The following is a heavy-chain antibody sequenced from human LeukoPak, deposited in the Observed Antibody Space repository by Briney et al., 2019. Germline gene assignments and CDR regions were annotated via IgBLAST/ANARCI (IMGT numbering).Heavy chain of an antibody. D-gene: IGHD3-3*01. CDR1: GGSISSSSYY. CDR2: IYYSGST. V-gene: IGHV4-39*07. Sequence: SETLSLTCTVSGGSISSSSYYWGWIRQPPGKGLEWIGSIYYSGSTYYNPSLKSRVTISLDTSKNQVSLSVTSVTAADTAVYYCASGDFWSGLRTNDYWGQGTLVTVSS. J-gene: IGHJ4*02. CDR3: ASGDFWSGLRTNDY.